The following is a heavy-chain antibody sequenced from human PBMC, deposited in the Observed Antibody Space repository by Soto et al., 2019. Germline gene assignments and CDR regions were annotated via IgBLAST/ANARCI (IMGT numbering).Heavy chain of an antibody. V-gene: IGHV4-34*01. CDR2: INHSGST. J-gene: IGHJ4*02. Sequence: SETLSLTCAVYGGSFSGYYWSWIRQPPGKGLEWIGEINHSGSTNYNPSLKSRVTISVDTSKNQFSLKLSSVTAADTAVYYCAKRGYSSSWYTTYFDYWGQGTLVTVSS. CDR1: GGSFSGYY. D-gene: IGHD6-13*01. CDR3: AKRGYSSSWYTTYFDY.